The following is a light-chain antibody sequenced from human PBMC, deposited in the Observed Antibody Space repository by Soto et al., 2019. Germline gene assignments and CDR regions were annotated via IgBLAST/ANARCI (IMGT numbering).Light chain of an antibody. V-gene: IGKV4-1*01. CDR1: QSVLYTSNNKNY. CDR3: QQYYTTPPWT. J-gene: IGKJ1*01. Sequence: DIVMTQSPDSLAVSLGERATINCKSSQSVLYTSNNKNYVAWYQQKPGQSPKLLFYWASTRESGVPDRFSGSGSGTDFTLTISSLQAEDVAVYYCQQYYTTPPWTFGQGTRVEIK. CDR2: WAS.